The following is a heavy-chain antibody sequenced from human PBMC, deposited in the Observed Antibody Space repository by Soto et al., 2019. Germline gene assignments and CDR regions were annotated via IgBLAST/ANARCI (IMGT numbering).Heavy chain of an antibody. D-gene: IGHD3-16*02. CDR1: GGTFSSYG. Sequence: QVQLVQSGAEVKKPGSSVKVSCKASGGTFSSYGIDWVRQAPGQGLEWMGGIIPILGTSNYAQKFQGRVTITADECTRTAYMDLSSLRSEDTAVYYCAGAGYVWGSYRNDAFDIWGQGTMVNVSS. CDR3: AGAGYVWGSYRNDAFDI. CDR2: IIPILGTS. J-gene: IGHJ3*02. V-gene: IGHV1-69*12.